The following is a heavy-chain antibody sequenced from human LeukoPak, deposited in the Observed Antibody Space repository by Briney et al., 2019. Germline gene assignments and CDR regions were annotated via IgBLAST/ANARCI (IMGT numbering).Heavy chain of an antibody. D-gene: IGHD6-19*01. CDR2: IYSDGST. CDR3: AKDRSSGWYRNAFDI. J-gene: IGHJ3*02. V-gene: IGHV3-66*01. CDR1: GFTVSSYY. Sequence: GGSLRLSCAASGFTVSSYYMSWVRQAPGKGLEWISVIYSDGSTYYADSVKGRLTISRDNSKNTLYLQMNSLRVEDTAVYYCAKDRSSGWYRNAFDIWGQGTMVTVSS.